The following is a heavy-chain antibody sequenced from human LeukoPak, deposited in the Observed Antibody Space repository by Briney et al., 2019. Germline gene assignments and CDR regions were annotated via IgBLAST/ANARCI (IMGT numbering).Heavy chain of an antibody. J-gene: IGHJ6*02. CDR1: GYTFTSYY. CDR2: INPSGGST. D-gene: IGHD1-1*01. Sequence: ASVKVSCKASGYTFTSYYMHWVRQAPGQGLEWMGIINPSGGSTSYAQKFQGRVTITRDTSTSTVYMELSSLRSEDTAVYYCARDLAIQGVYYYYYGMDVWGQGTTVTVSS. CDR3: ARDLAIQGVYYYYYGMDV. V-gene: IGHV1-46*01.